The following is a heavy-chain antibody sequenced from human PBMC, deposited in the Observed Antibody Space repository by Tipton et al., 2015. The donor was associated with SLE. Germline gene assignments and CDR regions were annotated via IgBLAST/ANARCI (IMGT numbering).Heavy chain of an antibody. Sequence: TLSLTCTVSGGSISSGGYYWSWIRQHPGKGLEWIGEISHSGSTNYNPSLKSRVTISVDTSKNQFSLKVSSVTAADTAVYYCARVEVGASYCLDYWGQGTLVTVSS. D-gene: IGHD1-26*01. CDR1: GGSISSGGYY. CDR3: ARVEVGASYCLDY. J-gene: IGHJ4*02. CDR2: ISHSGST. V-gene: IGHV4-31*03.